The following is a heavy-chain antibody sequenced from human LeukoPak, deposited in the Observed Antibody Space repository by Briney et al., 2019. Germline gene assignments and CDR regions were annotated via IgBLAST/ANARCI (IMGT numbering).Heavy chain of an antibody. V-gene: IGHV4-39*01. CDR3: ARQVVAAARWFDP. J-gene: IGHJ5*02. CDR1: GGSISSSSYY. CDR2: IYYSGST. D-gene: IGHD6-13*01. Sequence: SETLSLTCTVSGGSISSSSYYWGWIRQPPGKGLEWIGSIYYSGSTYYNPSLKSRVTISVDTSKNQFSLKLSSVTAADTAVYYCARQVVAAARWFDPWGQGTLVTVSS.